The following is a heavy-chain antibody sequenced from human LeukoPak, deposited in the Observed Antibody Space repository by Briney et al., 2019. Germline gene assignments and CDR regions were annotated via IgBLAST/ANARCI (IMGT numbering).Heavy chain of an antibody. J-gene: IGHJ6*03. CDR1: GGSFSGYY. CDR3: ARLSVIVGAAPEYYYYYMDV. Sequence: PSETLSLTCAVYGGSFSGYYWSWIRQPPGKGLEWIGEINHSGSTNYNPSLKSRVTISVDTSKNQFSLKLTSVTAADTAVYYCARLSVIVGAAPEYYYYYMDVWGQGTTVTVSS. D-gene: IGHD1-26*01. CDR2: INHSGST. V-gene: IGHV4-34*01.